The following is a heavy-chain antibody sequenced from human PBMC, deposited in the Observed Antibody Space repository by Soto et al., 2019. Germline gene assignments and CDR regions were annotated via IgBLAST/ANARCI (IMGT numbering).Heavy chain of an antibody. J-gene: IGHJ4*02. Sequence: QVQLPQWGAGLLKPSETLSLTCAVYCWSFSGYYWSLIRQPPGKGLEWIGEINHSGSTNYNPSLKSRVTISVDTSKNQFSLKLSSVTAADTAVYYCARLSSWQFYFHYWGQGTLVTVSS. CDR3: ARLSSWQFYFHY. CDR2: INHSGST. D-gene: IGHD6-13*01. V-gene: IGHV4-34*01. CDR1: CWSFSGYY.